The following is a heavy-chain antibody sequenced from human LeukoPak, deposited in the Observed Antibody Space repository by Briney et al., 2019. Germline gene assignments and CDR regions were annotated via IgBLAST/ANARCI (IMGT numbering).Heavy chain of an antibody. J-gene: IGHJ4*02. CDR1: GFTFSGYA. CDR2: ISGSGGST. D-gene: IGHD5-12*01. Sequence: RPGGSLRLSCATSGFTFSGYAMSWVRQAPGKGLEWVSGISGSGGSTYDADSVKGRFTISRDNSKNTLFLQLNSLTAEDTAIYYCAKGGGAGGYSRPLDYWGQGTLVTVSS. CDR3: AKGGGAGGYSRPLDY. V-gene: IGHV3-23*01.